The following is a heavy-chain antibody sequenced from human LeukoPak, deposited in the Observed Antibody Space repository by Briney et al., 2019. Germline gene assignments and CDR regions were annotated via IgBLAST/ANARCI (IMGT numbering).Heavy chain of an antibody. CDR1: GGSFSDYY. CDR2: INHSGST. J-gene: IGHJ4*02. V-gene: IGHV4-34*01. CDR3: AREGSYYASGSPPLDY. D-gene: IGHD3-10*01. Sequence: SETLSLTCAVYGGSFSDYYWSWIRQPPGKGLEWIGEINHSGSTNYNPSLKSRVTISVDTSKNQFSLRLTSVTAADTAVYYCAREGSYYASGSPPLDYWGQGTLVTVSS.